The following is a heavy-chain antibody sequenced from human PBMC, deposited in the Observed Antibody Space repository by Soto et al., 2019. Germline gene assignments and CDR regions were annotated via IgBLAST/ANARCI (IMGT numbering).Heavy chain of an antibody. CDR2: INHSGST. CDR1: GGSFSGYY. V-gene: IGHV4-34*01. CDR3: ARGTQYELNFDY. J-gene: IGHJ4*02. Sequence: SETLSLTCAVYGGSFSGYYWSWIRQPPGKGLEWIGEINHSGSTNYNPSLKSRVTISVDTSKNQFSLKLSSVTAADTAVYYCARGTQYELNFDYWGQGTLVTVSS. D-gene: IGHD1-1*01.